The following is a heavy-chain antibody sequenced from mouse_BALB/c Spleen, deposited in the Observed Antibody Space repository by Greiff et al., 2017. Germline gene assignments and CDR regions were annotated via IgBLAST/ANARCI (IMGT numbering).Heavy chain of an antibody. CDR1: GFNIKDTY. V-gene: IGHV14-3*02. CDR2: IDPANGNT. D-gene: IGHD1-2*01. Sequence: EVQLQQSGAELVKPGASVKLSCTASGFNIKDTYMHWVKQRPEQGLEWIGRIDPANGNTKYDPKFQGKATITADTSSNTAYLQLSSLTSEDTAVYYCALITTATGFAYWGQGTLVTVSA. CDR3: ALITTATGFAY. J-gene: IGHJ3*01.